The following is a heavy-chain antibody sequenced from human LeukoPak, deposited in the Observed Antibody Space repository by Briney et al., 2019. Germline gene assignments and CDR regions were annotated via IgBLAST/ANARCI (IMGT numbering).Heavy chain of an antibody. J-gene: IGHJ1*01. CDR3: ATRGKKWMAVVPAAPYKESEYFQH. CDR2: IIPIFGTA. D-gene: IGHD2-2*01. Sequence: SVKVSCKASGGTFSSYAISWVRQAPGQGLEWMGGIIPIFGTANYAEKFQGRVTITADESTSTAYMELSSLRSEDTAVYYCATRGKKWMAVVPAAPYKESEYFQHWGQGTLVTVSS. CDR1: GGTFSSYA. V-gene: IGHV1-69*13.